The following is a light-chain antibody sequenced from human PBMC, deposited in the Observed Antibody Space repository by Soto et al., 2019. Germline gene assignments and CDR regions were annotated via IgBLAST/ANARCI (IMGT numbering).Light chain of an antibody. CDR2: SAS. CDR3: QQRSNWPPT. CDR1: QSVGND. Sequence: EIVLTQSPATLSLSPGERATLSCRASQSVGNDLVWYHQKRGQAPRLLIYSASNRATGIPARFSGSGSGTDFTLNISFLAPEDFEAYDCQQRSNWPPTFGGGTKVEIK. J-gene: IGKJ4*01. V-gene: IGKV3-11*01.